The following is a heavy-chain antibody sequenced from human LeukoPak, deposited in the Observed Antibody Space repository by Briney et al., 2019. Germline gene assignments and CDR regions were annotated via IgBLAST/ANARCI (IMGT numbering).Heavy chain of an antibody. CDR1: GYTFTSYG. J-gene: IGHJ4*02. V-gene: IGHV1-18*01. CDR3: ARDWGDSSGYYYLRFDY. CDR2: ISAYNGNT. D-gene: IGHD3-22*01. Sequence: ASVKVSCKASGYTFTSYGISWVRQAPGQGLEWMGWISAYNGNTNYAQKLQGRVTMTTDTSTSTPYMELRSLRSDDTAVYYCARDWGDSSGYYYLRFDYWGQGTLVTVSS.